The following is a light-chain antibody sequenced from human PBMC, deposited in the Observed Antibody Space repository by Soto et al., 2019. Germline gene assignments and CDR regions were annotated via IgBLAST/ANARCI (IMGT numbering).Light chain of an antibody. V-gene: IGKV1-9*01. Sequence: DIQMTHSPSTLSASVGDIVTITCRASQGISSYLAWYQQKPGKAPKLLIYAASTLQSGVPSRFSGSGSETEFSLTIRALQPEDFATYYCQQLSRYPLTFGGGTKVDIK. CDR3: QQLSRYPLT. CDR2: AAS. CDR1: QGISSY. J-gene: IGKJ4*01.